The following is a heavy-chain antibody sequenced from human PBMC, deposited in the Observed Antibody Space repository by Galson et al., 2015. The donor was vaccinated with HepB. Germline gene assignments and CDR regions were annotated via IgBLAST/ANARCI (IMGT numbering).Heavy chain of an antibody. Sequence: SVKVSCKASGYTFTSYYMHWVRQAPGQGLEWMGWINPNSGGTNYAQKFQGRVTMTRDTSISTAYMELSRLRSDDTAVYYCARDPYCTNGVCYSFDYWGQGTLVTVSS. V-gene: IGHV1-2*02. CDR3: ARDPYCTNGVCYSFDY. CDR2: INPNSGGT. CDR1: GYTFTSYY. D-gene: IGHD2-8*01. J-gene: IGHJ4*02.